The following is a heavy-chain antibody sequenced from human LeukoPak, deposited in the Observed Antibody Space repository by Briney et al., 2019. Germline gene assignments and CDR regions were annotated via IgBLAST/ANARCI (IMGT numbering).Heavy chain of an antibody. J-gene: IGHJ4*02. CDR1: GCTLSSYA. Sequence: PGGSLRLTCAARGCTLSSYAMCWVHQAPGKGLEWVSSISASGGGTYYADSVKGRFTISRDTSKNTLYLQMNSLRAEDTAVYYCAPLAATTDYWGQGTLVTVSS. V-gene: IGHV3-23*01. D-gene: IGHD5-12*01. CDR2: ISASGGGT. CDR3: APLAATTDY.